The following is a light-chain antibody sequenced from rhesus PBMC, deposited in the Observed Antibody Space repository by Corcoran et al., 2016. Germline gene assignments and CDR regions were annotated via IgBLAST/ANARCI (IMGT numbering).Light chain of an antibody. CDR2: YAS. Sequence: DIQMTQSPSSLSASVGDRVTITCLASQGISSWLAWYQQKPGKAPKLLLYYASSLQSGSPSRFSGSGSGTDYTLTISSRQPKDFATYYCQQYDDLPRTFGQGTKVKIK. J-gene: IGKJ1*01. CDR1: QGISSW. V-gene: IGKV1-19*01. CDR3: QQYDDLPRT.